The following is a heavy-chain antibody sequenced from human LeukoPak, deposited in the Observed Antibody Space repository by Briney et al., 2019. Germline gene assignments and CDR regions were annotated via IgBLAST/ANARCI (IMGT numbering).Heavy chain of an antibody. V-gene: IGHV2-5*02. CDR1: GFSLTTSGVG. D-gene: IGHD2-8*02. CDR3: AHRVFQGGYWDSGKFDY. J-gene: IGHJ4*02. Sequence: ASGPTLVNPTQTLTLTCTFSGFSLTTSGVGVGWIRQPPGKALECLALIYWDNDRRYSPSLRSRLTISKDTSNNQVVLTMTNMDPVDTATYYCAHRVFQGGYWDSGKFDYWSQGIPVTVSA. CDR2: IYWDNDR.